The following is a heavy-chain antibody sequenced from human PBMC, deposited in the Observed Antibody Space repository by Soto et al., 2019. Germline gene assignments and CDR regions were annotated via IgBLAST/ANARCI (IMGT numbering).Heavy chain of an antibody. J-gene: IGHJ4*02. CDR1: GFSFSSYA. CDR3: AKDIHAPGY. V-gene: IGHV3-23*01. CDR2: ITSAGST. Sequence: PGGSLRLSCAASGFSFSSYAMSWVRQAPGKGLEWVSAITSAGSTYYADSVKGRFAISRDNSMSTLYLQMNSLGADDTAVYYCAKDIHAPGYWGQGT.